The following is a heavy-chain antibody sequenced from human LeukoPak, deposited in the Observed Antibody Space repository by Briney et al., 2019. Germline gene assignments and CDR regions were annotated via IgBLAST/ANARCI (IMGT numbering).Heavy chain of an antibody. J-gene: IGHJ4*02. CDR3: ATEYFGAFNF. Sequence: GGSLRLSCAASGFAFSTAWMTWVRQAPGKGLEWVGRIAANKDGGTTESAAPVKGRITISRDDSKNMVYLQMNGLKIEDTAVYYCATEYFGAFNFWGQGTLVTVSS. CDR2: IAANKDGGTT. CDR1: GFAFSTAW. D-gene: IGHD3-10*01. V-gene: IGHV3-15*04.